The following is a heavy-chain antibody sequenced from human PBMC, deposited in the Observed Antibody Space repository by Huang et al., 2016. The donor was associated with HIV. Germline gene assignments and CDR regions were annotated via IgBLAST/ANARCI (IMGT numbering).Heavy chain of an antibody. V-gene: IGHV4-34*02. CDR3: ARQWTILEWLLGLDV. Sequence: QMQLQQRGAGLLKPSETLSLTCGVSGGSFTGNYLTCLRQAPGKGLEWSGEVNASGATNYNPALNGRVTISLDKSNRELSLNLRSVTAADTAVYYCARQWTILEWLLGLDVWGQGTTVIVSS. CDR2: VNASGAT. D-gene: IGHD3-3*01. CDR1: GGSFTGNY. J-gene: IGHJ6*02.